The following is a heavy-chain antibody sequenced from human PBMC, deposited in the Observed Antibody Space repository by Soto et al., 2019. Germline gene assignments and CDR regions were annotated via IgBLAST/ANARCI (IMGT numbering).Heavy chain of an antibody. CDR2: INAGNGNT. Sequence: ASVKVSCKASGYTFTSDAMHWVRQAPGQRLEWMGYINAGNGNTIYSQNLQGRVTITRDTSANTAYMELSSLRSEDAAVYYCARLDAALASDYGGQGTLVTVSS. D-gene: IGHD5-18*01. J-gene: IGHJ4*02. CDR1: GYTFTSDA. V-gene: IGHV1-3*01. CDR3: ARLDAALASDY.